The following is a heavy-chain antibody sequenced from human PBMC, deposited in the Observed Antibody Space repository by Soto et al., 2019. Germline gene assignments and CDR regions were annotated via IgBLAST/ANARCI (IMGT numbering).Heavy chain of an antibody. CDR1: GGSFSGYY. J-gene: IGHJ4*02. CDR3: ASRTYYYGSGSSHPYY. V-gene: IGHV4-34*01. Sequence: QVQLQQWGAGLLKPSETLSLTCAVYGGSFSGYYWSWIRQPPGKGLEWIGEINHSGSTNYNPSLKSRVTISVDTSKNQFSLKLSSVTAADTAVYYCASRTYYYGSGSSHPYYWGQGTLVTVSS. D-gene: IGHD3-10*01. CDR2: INHSGST.